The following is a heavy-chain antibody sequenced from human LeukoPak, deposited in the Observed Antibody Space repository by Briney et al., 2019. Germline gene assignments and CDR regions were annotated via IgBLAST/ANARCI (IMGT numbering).Heavy chain of an antibody. J-gene: IGHJ3*02. D-gene: IGHD2-15*01. CDR2: ISYSGNT. V-gene: IGHV4-39*01. CDR1: GGSIISSDYH. Sequence: SETLSLTCTVSGGSIISSDYHWGWVRQPPGKGLGWIGTISYSGNTDYNPSLRSRVTISVDTSNNQFSLRLGSVTAADTAVYHCARHCCSGPAKRVFDIWGQGTMVTVSS. CDR3: ARHCCSGPAKRVFDI.